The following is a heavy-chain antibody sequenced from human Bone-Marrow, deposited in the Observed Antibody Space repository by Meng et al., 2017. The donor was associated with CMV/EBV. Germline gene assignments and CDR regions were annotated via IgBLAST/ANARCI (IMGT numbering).Heavy chain of an antibody. CDR1: GGSISSYY. D-gene: IGHD5-24*01. Sequence: SETLSLTCTVSGGSISSYYWSWIRQPPGKGLEWIGYTYYSGSTNYNPSLKSRVTISVDTSKNQFSLKLSSVTAADTAVYYCARGDGYYYGMDVWGQGTTVTVSS. V-gene: IGHV4-59*01. CDR3: ARGDGYYYGMDV. J-gene: IGHJ6*02. CDR2: TYYSGST.